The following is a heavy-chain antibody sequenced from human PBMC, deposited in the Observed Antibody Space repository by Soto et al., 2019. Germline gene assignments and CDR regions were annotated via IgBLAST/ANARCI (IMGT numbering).Heavy chain of an antibody. CDR2: IYHSGST. D-gene: IGHD4-17*01. Sequence: QLQLQESGSGLVKPSQTLSLTCAVSGGSISSGGYSWSWIRQPPGKGLEWIGYIYHSGSTYYHPSLHTRRTISVDRATNPYSLKLSSVTAGDTAVYSCARASTTVTTLAYWRQGTLVTVSS. V-gene: IGHV4-30-2*01. CDR3: ARASTTVTTLAY. CDR1: GGSISSGGYS. J-gene: IGHJ4*02.